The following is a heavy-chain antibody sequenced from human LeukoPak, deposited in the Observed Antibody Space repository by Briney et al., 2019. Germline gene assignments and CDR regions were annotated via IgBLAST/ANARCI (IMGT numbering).Heavy chain of an antibody. CDR3: ARSMRSGYVFDS. V-gene: IGHV1-46*01. J-gene: IGHJ4*02. D-gene: IGHD5-12*01. CDR1: GYSFTNYY. Sequence: ASVKVSFKASGYSFTNYYMHWVRQAPGQGLELMGIINPNDGDPSSAQKFQGKFTMTRDTSTSTVYLEVSSLRSEDTAVYYCARSMRSGYVFDSWGQGPLVTVSS. CDR2: INPNDGDP.